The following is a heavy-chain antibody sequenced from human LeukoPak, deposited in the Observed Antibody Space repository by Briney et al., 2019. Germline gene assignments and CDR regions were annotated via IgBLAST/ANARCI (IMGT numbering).Heavy chain of an antibody. CDR2: IHPGDSDT. V-gene: IGHV5-51*01. Sequence: GESLKISCQGSGYSFTSFWIAWVRQMPGKGLEWMGIIHPGDSDTRYSPSFQGQVTISVDKSISTAYLQWSSLKASDTAMYYCARQITVVAPSDYWGQGTLVTVSS. D-gene: IGHD4-23*01. CDR1: GYSFTSFW. CDR3: ARQITVVAPSDY. J-gene: IGHJ4*02.